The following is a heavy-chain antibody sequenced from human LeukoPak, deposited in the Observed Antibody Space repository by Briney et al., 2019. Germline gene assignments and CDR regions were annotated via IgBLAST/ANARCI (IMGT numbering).Heavy chain of an antibody. CDR1: GLTFSSYG. D-gene: IGHD2-15*01. CDR2: ISTTGGTT. V-gene: IGHV3-23*01. CDR3: AKNGDRGAYCSGGTCYPYYYYYMDV. Sequence: QPGGSLRLSCAASGLTFSSYGMSWVRQAPGRGLEWVSAISTTGGTTYYADSVRGRFTISRDNSRNTLYLQMNSLRAEDTAIYYCAKNGDRGAYCSGGTCYPYYYYYMDVWGKGTTVTISS. J-gene: IGHJ6*03.